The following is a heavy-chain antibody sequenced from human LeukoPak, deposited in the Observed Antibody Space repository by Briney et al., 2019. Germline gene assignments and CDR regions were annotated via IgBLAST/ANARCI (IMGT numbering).Heavy chain of an antibody. D-gene: IGHD3-22*01. CDR2: INHSGST. CDR1: GGSFSGYY. Sequence: PSETLSLTCAVYGGSFSGYYWSWIRQPPGKGLEWIGEINHSGSTNYNPSLKSRVTISVDMSKNQFSLKLSSVTAADTAVYYCARDQEGGYEYYFDYWGQGTLVTVSS. J-gene: IGHJ4*02. V-gene: IGHV4-34*01. CDR3: ARDQEGGYEYYFDY.